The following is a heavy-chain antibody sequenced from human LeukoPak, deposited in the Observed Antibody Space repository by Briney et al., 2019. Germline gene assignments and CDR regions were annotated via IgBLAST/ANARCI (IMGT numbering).Heavy chain of an antibody. CDR1: GFTFSSYT. CDR3: ARGSIVGATPFDY. D-gene: IGHD1-26*01. J-gene: IGHJ4*02. V-gene: IGHV3-21*01. Sequence: GGSLRLSCAASGFTFSSYTMNWVRQATGKGLEWVSSISGSSSSIYYADSVKGRFTISRDNAKNSLYLQMNSLRAEDTAVYYCARGSIVGATPFDYWGQGTLVTVSS. CDR2: ISGSSSSI.